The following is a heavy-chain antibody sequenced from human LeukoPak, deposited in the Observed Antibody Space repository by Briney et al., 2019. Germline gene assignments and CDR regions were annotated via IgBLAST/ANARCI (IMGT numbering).Heavy chain of an antibody. CDR2: IIPIFGTA. Sequence: ASVMVSCKASGGTFSSYAISWVRQAPGQGLEWMGGIIPIFGTANYAQKFQGRVTITADESTSTAYMELSSLRSEDTAVYYCARDLDCSSTSCYSEPWGQGTLVTVSS. V-gene: IGHV1-69*13. CDR1: GGTFSSYA. J-gene: IGHJ5*02. D-gene: IGHD2-2*01. CDR3: ARDLDCSSTSCYSEP.